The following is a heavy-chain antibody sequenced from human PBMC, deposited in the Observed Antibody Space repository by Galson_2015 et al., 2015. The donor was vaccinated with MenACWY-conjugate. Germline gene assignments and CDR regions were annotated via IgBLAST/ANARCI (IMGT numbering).Heavy chain of an antibody. CDR2: IWSNGINN. J-gene: IGHJ3*02. Sequence: SLRLSCAASGFTLSSCGMHWVRQAPGKGLEWLAVIWSNGINNYYADSVRGRFTISRDDSRHSLLLHMNSLSVDDTAVYYCARERAAFDAFDIWGQGTMVTVS. CDR3: ARERAAFDAFDI. CDR1: GFTLSSCG. V-gene: IGHV3-33*01. D-gene: IGHD3-3*02.